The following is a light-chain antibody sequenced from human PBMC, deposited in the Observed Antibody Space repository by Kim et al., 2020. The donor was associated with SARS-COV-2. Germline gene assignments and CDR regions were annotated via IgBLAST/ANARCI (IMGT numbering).Light chain of an antibody. V-gene: IGLV4-69*01. CDR1: SGNRSYA. J-gene: IGLJ3*02. CDR2: INGDGSH. Sequence: ASVKPTRTRGSGNRSYAITWHQQKPEKGPRYWMKINGDGSHSKGDGIPARLSGSSSGAERYLTISSLQSEDEADYYCQTWDTGIRVFGGGTQLTVL. CDR3: QTWDTGIRV.